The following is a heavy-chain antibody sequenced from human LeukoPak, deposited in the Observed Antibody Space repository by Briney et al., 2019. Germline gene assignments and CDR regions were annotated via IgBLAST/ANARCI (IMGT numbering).Heavy chain of an antibody. V-gene: IGHV3-48*03. CDR2: INSGGGPI. D-gene: IGHD5-18*01. Sequence: GGSLRLSRAASGFSFSTVEMIWVRQAPGKGLEWVSYINSGGGPIYYTDSMKGRLTLSRDNAKNSLYLQMNSLRAEDTAVYYCARGSRGSSYGLAFDIWGQETLGTASS. CDR3: ARGSRGSSYGLAFDI. CDR1: GFSFSTVE. J-gene: IGHJ3*02.